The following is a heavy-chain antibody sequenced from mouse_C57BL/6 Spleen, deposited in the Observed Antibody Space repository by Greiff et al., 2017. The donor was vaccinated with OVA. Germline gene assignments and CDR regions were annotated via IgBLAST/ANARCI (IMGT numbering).Heavy chain of an antibody. CDR2: IYPGDGDT. V-gene: IGHV1-80*01. Sequence: VKLQQSGAELVKPGASVKISCKASGYAFSSYWMNWVKQRPGKGLEWIGQIYPGDGDTNYNGKFKGKATLTADKSSSTAYMQLSSLTSEDSAVYFCARHDGYYYYAMDYWGQGTSVTVSS. CDR3: ARHDGYYYYAMDY. D-gene: IGHD2-3*01. J-gene: IGHJ4*01. CDR1: GYAFSSYW.